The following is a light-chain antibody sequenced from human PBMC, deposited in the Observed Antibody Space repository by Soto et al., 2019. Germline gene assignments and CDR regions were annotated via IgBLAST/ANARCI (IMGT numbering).Light chain of an antibody. J-gene: IGLJ3*02. CDR2: GNI. CDR3: QSYDSSLSGWL. CDR1: SSNIGARYD. Sequence: QPVLTQPPSVSGAPGQRVTISCTGSSSNIGARYDVHWYQQLPGTAPKLLIYGNINRPSGVPERFSGSKSGTSASLAITGLQAEDEADYYCQSYDSSLSGWLFGGGTKLTVL. V-gene: IGLV1-40*01.